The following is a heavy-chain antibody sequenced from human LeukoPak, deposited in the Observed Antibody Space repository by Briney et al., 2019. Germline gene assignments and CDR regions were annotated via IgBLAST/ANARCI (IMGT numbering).Heavy chain of an antibody. Sequence: ASVKVSCKASGYTFTSYGISWVRQAPGQGLEWMGWISAYNGNTNYAQKLQGRVTMTTDTSTSTAYMELRSLRSDDTAVYYCARDTGVGATSPYFDYWGQGTLVTVSS. CDR1: GYTFTSYG. V-gene: IGHV1-18*01. CDR3: ARDTGVGATSPYFDY. CDR2: ISAYNGNT. D-gene: IGHD1-26*01. J-gene: IGHJ4*02.